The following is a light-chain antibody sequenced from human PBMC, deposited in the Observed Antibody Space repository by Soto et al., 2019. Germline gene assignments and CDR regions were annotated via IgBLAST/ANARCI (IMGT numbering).Light chain of an antibody. V-gene: IGKV3-20*01. CDR2: GAS. J-gene: IGKJ2*01. CDR1: QSVSSSY. CDR3: QQYGSSPYT. Sequence: EIVLTQSPGTLSLSPGERATLSCRASQSVSSSYLAWYQQKPGEAPRLLIYGASSGATGIPDRFSGSGSGTDFTLTIIRLEPEDFAVYYCQQYGSSPYTFGQGTKLEIK.